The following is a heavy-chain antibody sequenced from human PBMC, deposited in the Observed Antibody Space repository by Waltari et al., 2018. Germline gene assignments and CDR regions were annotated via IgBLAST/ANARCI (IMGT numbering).Heavy chain of an antibody. CDR1: GGSFSGYY. D-gene: IGHD6-13*01. CDR2: INHSGST. J-gene: IGHJ4*02. Sequence: QVQLQQWGAGLLKPSETLSLTCAVYGGSFSGYYWSWIRQPPGKGLEWIGEINHSGSTNYTPSLKSRVTRSVDTSKNQFSLKLSSVTAADTAVYYCARGFFSSRHFDYWGQGTLVTVSA. V-gene: IGHV4-34*01. CDR3: ARGFFSSRHFDY.